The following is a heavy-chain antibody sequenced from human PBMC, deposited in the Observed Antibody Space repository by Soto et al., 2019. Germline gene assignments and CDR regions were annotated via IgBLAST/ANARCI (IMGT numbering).Heavy chain of an antibody. Sequence: ASVKVSCKASGYTFTSYDINWVRQATGQGLEWMGWMNPNSGNTGYAQKFQGRVTMTRNTSISTAYMELSNLRSEDTAVYYCARVKEYIGYYYMDVWGKGTTVTVSS. D-gene: IGHD6-6*01. J-gene: IGHJ6*03. CDR3: ARVKEYIGYYYMDV. V-gene: IGHV1-8*01. CDR2: MNPNSGNT. CDR1: GYTFTSYD.